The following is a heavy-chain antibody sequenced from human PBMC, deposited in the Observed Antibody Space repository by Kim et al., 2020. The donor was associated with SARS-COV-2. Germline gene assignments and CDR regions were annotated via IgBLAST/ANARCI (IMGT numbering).Heavy chain of an antibody. J-gene: IGHJ6*02. CDR1: GFTFTGYW. CDR3: TRTTYYYGMYV. D-gene: IGHD1-1*01. V-gene: IGHV3-74*03. Sequence: GGSLRLSCEASGFTFTGYWIHWVRQAPGKGLEWVSRVYGDGSSAEYADSVKGRFTISRDNAKHTVYLQMNSLRVDDTAVYYCTRTTYYYGMYVWGQGTT. CDR2: VYGDGSSA.